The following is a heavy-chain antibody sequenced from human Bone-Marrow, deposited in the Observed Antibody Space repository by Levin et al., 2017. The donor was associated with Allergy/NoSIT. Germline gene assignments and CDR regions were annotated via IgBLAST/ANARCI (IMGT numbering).Heavy chain of an antibody. V-gene: IGHV3-9*01. D-gene: IGHD5-12*01. Sequence: PGGSLRLSCAASGFTFDDYAMHWVRQIPGKGLEWVSGITWNSAKIAYGNSFKGRFTISRDNAKTSLDLQMNSLRPEDTALYYCAIDIASGYLLAFDYWGQGALFTVSS. J-gene: IGHJ4*02. CDR1: GFTFDDYA. CDR3: AIDIASGYLLAFDY. CDR2: ITWNSAKI.